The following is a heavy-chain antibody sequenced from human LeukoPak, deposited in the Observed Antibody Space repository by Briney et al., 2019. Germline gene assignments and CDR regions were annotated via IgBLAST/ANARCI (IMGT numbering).Heavy chain of an antibody. V-gene: IGHV1-8*01. CDR1: GYTFTNYD. D-gene: IGHD5-12*01. J-gene: IGHJ4*02. Sequence: ASVKVSCKASGYTFTNYDINRVRQAPGQGLESMGWMNPSTGNTNYAQRFQGRVTMTRDTSINTAYLELSSIRFEDTAVYFCARSGYGELGFWGQGSLLTVSS. CDR3: ARSGYGELGF. CDR2: MNPSTGNT.